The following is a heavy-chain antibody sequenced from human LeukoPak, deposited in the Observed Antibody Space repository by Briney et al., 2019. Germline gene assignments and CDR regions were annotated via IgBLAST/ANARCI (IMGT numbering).Heavy chain of an antibody. V-gene: IGHV3-48*01. CDR2: ITSSRRAL. CDR1: AVTFDDYT. CDR3: ARDVGAYCSSTSCYFSGFDP. J-gene: IGHJ5*02. Sequence: QPGGSLRLSYAASAVTFDDYTMHWVRQGPGKGVEGVSYITSSRRALYYAAPVKGRFTISRVKAKDPLEWQLDTLRADDSAVPYGARDVGAYCSSTSCYFSGFDPWGQGTLVTVSS. D-gene: IGHD2-2*01.